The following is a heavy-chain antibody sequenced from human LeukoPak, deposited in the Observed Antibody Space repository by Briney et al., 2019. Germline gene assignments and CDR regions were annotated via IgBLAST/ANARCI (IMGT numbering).Heavy chain of an antibody. CDR2: ISSSSSYI. J-gene: IGHJ6*03. Sequence: GGSLRLSCAAFGFTFSSYSMNWVRQAPGKGLEWVSSISSSSSYIYYADSVKGRFTISRDNSKNTLYLQMNSLRAEDTAVYYCARLPNYYYYYMDVWGKGTTVTVSS. CDR1: GFTFSSYS. CDR3: ARLPNYYYYYMDV. V-gene: IGHV3-21*01. D-gene: IGHD2-8*01.